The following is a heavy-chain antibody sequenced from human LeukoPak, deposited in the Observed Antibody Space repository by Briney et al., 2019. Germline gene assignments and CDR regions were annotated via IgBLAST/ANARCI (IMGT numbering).Heavy chain of an antibody. CDR2: ISSSSSYI. Sequence: PGGSLRLSCAASGFTSSSYSMNWVRQAPGKGLEWVSSISSSSSYIYYADSVKGRFTISRDNAKDSLYLQMNSLRAEDTAVYYCARGYYYDSSGYYPLDYWGQGTLVTVSS. D-gene: IGHD3-22*01. CDR1: GFTSSSYS. J-gene: IGHJ4*02. CDR3: ARGYYYDSSGYYPLDY. V-gene: IGHV3-21*01.